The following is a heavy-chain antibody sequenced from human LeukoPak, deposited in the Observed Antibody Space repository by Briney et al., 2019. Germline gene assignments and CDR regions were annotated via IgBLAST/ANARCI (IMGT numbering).Heavy chain of an antibody. Sequence: GGSLRLSCAPSGFTFSNYCMHWVRQIPGKGLVWVSRICPDGTVTNYADSVKGRFTISRDNAKNMVFLQMNSLRADDTAVYYCVRDFRSADYWGQGILVTVSS. J-gene: IGHJ4*02. CDR1: GFTFSNYC. CDR3: VRDFRSADY. CDR2: ICPDGTVT. V-gene: IGHV3-74*01.